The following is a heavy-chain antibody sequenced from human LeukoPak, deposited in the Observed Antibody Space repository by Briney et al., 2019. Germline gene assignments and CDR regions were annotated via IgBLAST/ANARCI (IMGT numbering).Heavy chain of an antibody. CDR3: ARDDSSGSIGTSGAFDI. J-gene: IGHJ3*02. V-gene: IGHV3-30-3*01. CDR2: ISYDGSNK. D-gene: IGHD3-22*01. Sequence: PGRSLRLSCAASGFTFSSYAMHWVRQAPGKGLEWVAVISYDGSNKYYADSVKGRFTISRDNSKNTLYLQMNSLRAEDTAVYYCARDDSSGSIGTSGAFDIWAQGTMVTVSS. CDR1: GFTFSSYA.